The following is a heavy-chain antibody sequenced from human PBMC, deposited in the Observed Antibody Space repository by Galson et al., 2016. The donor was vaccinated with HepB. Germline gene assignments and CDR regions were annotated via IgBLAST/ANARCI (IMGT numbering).Heavy chain of an antibody. J-gene: IGHJ3*02. D-gene: IGHD2-15*01. Sequence: SVKVSCQASGYTFTSYGISWVRQAPGQGLEWMGWISTYDGDTNYAQNLQGRVTMTTDTSTTTAYMELRSLRSDDTAMYYCARDWYCSAVSCYDAFDIWGQGTMVTVSS. CDR3: ARDWYCSAVSCYDAFDI. CDR2: ISTYDGDT. CDR1: GYTFTSYG. V-gene: IGHV1-18*01.